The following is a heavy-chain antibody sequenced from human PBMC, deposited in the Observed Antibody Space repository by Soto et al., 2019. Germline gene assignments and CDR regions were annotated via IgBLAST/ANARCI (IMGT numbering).Heavy chain of an antibody. CDR2: IKQDGSEK. Sequence: GGSLRLSCAASGFTFSSYWMSWVRQAPGKGLEWVANIKQDGSEKYYVDSVKGRFTISRDNAKNSLYLQMNSLRAEDTAVYYCARGYVDIVATVQDAFDIWGQGTMVTISS. V-gene: IGHV3-7*02. CDR3: ARGYVDIVATVQDAFDI. CDR1: GFTFSSYW. D-gene: IGHD5-12*01. J-gene: IGHJ3*02.